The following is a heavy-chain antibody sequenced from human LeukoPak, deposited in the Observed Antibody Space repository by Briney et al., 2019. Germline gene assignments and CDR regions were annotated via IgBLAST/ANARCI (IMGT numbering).Heavy chain of an antibody. CDR1: GFIFSSYS. CDR2: ISSSSSYI. CDR3: ARESRSGYPDY. V-gene: IGHV3-21*01. Sequence: GGSLRLSCVASGFIFSSYSMNWVRQAPGKGLEWVSSISSSSSYIYYADSVKGRFTISRDNAKNSLYLQMNSLRAEDTAVYYCARESRSGYPDYWGQGTLVTVSS. D-gene: IGHD3-3*01. J-gene: IGHJ4*02.